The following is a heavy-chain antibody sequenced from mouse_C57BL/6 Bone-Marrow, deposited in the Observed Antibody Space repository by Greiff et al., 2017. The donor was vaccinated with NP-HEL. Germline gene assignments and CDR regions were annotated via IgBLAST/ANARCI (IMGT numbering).Heavy chain of an antibody. V-gene: IGHV1-85*01. J-gene: IGHJ1*03. Sequence: QVQLQQSGPELVKPGASVKLSCKASGYTFTSYDINWVKQRHGQGLEWIGWIYPRDGSTKYNEKFKGKATLTVDTSSSTAYMELHSLTSEDSAVYFCARAITTVVAHWYFDVWGTGTTVTVSS. D-gene: IGHD1-1*01. CDR3: ARAITTVVAHWYFDV. CDR2: IYPRDGST. CDR1: GYTFTSYD.